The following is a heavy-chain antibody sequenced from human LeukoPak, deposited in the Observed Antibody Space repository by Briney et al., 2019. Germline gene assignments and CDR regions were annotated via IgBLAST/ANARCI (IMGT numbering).Heavy chain of an antibody. V-gene: IGHV3-23*01. CDR2: LSSSGGST. Sequence: PGGSLRLSCAASGFTFSSYAMSWVRQVPGKGLEWVSVLSSSGGSTYYADSVKGRFTISRDNSKNTLYLQMNSLRAEDTAVYYCAKDTEDYDFWSGYWTYWGQGTLVTVSS. CDR3: AKDTEDYDFWSGYWTY. CDR1: GFTFSSYA. J-gene: IGHJ4*02. D-gene: IGHD3-3*01.